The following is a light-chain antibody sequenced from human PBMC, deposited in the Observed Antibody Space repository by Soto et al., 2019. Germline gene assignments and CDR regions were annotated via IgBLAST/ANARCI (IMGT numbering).Light chain of an antibody. CDR2: DVS. Sequence: QSVLTQPRSVSGSPGQSVTISCTGTSSDVGGYNYVSWYQQHPGKAPKVMIYDVSKRPSGVPNRFSGSKSGNTASLTNSGLQAEDEDDYYCCSYAGSPYVFGTGTKLTVL. CDR1: SSDVGGYNY. J-gene: IGLJ1*01. V-gene: IGLV2-11*01. CDR3: CSYAGSPYV.